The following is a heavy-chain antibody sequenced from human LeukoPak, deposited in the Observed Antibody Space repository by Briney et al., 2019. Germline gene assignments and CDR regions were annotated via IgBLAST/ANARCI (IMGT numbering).Heavy chain of an antibody. CDR1: GFTFSSYA. Sequence: GGSVRLSCAASGFTFSSYAMSWVRQAPGKGLEWVSAISGSGGSTYYADSVKGRFTISRDNSKNTLYLQMNSLRAEDTAVYYCAKSGYQLLGYYGMDVWGQGTTVAVSS. CDR3: AKSGYQLLGYYGMDV. D-gene: IGHD2-2*01. CDR2: ISGSGGST. J-gene: IGHJ6*02. V-gene: IGHV3-23*01.